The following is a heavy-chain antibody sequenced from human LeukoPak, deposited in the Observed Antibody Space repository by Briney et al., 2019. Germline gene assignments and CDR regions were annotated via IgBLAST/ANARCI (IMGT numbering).Heavy chain of an antibody. Sequence: GASVKVSCKASGYTFTDSFMHWVRQAPGQGLEWMGWINLKSGGTNHAQKFQGRVTMTRDTSISTAYMELNSLTSDDTAVYFCARAALYSSTSYSLRDGAFDFWGQGTMVAVPS. J-gene: IGHJ3*01. CDR1: GYTFTDSF. CDR3: ARAALYSSTSYSLRDGAFDF. D-gene: IGHD6-13*01. CDR2: INLKSGGT. V-gene: IGHV1-2*02.